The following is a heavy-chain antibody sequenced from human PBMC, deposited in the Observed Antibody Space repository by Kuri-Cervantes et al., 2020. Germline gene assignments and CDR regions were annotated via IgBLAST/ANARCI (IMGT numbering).Heavy chain of an antibody. CDR3: ARLDGSAYLYFFDY. D-gene: IGHD3-22*01. CDR1: GGSVNSDDW. CDR2: IYHGGST. J-gene: IGHJ4*02. Sequence: SCTVSGGSVNSDDWWSWVRQPPGKGLEWIGEIYHGGSTNYSPSLKSRVTMSVDNSMNQFSLNLNSVTAADTAVYYCARLDGSAYLYFFDYWGQGTLVTVSS. V-gene: IGHV4-4*02.